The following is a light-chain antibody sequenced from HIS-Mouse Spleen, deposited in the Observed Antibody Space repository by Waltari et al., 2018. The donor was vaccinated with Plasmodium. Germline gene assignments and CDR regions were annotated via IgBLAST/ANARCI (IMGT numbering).Light chain of an antibody. CDR2: AAS. J-gene: IGKJ2*01. CDR3: QQYYSYPYT. V-gene: IGKV1-8*01. Sequence: AIRMTQSPSSLSASTGNRVTLTCRASPGISSYLAWYQQKPGKAPKLLIYAASTLQSGVPSRFSGSGSGTDFTLTISCLQSEDFATYYCQQYYSYPYTFGQGTKLEIK. CDR1: PGISSY.